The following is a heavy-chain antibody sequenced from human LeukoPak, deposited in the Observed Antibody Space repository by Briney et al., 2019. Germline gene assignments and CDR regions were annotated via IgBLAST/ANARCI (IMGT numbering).Heavy chain of an antibody. J-gene: IGHJ5*02. CDR1: GVTFSSDE. CDR2: ISGSATTI. D-gene: IGHD4-17*01. V-gene: IGHV3-48*03. Sequence: PGGTLRLSCAASGVTFSSDEMNWVRQAPGQGLEWVSYISGSATTIYYADSGMGRFTISTADAKNSLYLPMISLRVKYTAVYYCARSFWIGDYATWGEGTLVTVSS. CDR3: ARSFWIGDYAT.